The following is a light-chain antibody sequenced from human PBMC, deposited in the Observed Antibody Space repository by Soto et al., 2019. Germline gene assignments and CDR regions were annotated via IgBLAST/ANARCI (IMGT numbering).Light chain of an antibody. CDR2: DAS. J-gene: IGKJ1*01. V-gene: IGKV1-5*01. CDR1: QSVSSW. Sequence: DIEITQSPSTLSASVGDRVTISCRASQSVSSWLAWYQQKPGKAPKLLIYDASSLETGVPSRFIGSGSGTKFTLTVSSLQPDDFSTYHCQQYNSYSSWTFGQGTKVDIK. CDR3: QQYNSYSSWT.